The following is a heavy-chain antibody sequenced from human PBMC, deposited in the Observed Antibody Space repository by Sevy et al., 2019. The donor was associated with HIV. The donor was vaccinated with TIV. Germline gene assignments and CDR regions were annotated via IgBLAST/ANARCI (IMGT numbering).Heavy chain of an antibody. V-gene: IGHV3-11*06. CDR1: GFTFSDYY. J-gene: IGHJ4*02. D-gene: IGHD3-22*01. CDR2: VRSSSSYT. Sequence: GGSLRLSCAASGFTFSDYYMSWIRRAPGKGLEWVSYVRSSSSYTNYADSVKGRFTISRDNAKNALYLQMNSLRAEDTAVYYCARGANYYDSSGYYYAWGQGTLVTVS. CDR3: ARGANYYDSSGYYYA.